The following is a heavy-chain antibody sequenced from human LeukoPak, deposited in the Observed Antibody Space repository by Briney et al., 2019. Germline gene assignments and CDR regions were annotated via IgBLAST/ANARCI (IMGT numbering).Heavy chain of an antibody. Sequence: TSYAQKFQGRVTMTRDTSTSTVYMELSSLRYEYTAVYYCARDSYDDYYFDYWGQGTLVTVSS. D-gene: IGHD4-17*01. V-gene: IGHV1-46*01. J-gene: IGHJ4*02. CDR3: ARDSYDDYYFDY. CDR2: T.